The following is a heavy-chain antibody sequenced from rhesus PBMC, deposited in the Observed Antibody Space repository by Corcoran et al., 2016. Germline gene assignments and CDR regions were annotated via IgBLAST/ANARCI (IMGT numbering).Heavy chain of an antibody. CDR1: GFTFDDYD. Sequence: EVQLVESGGALAQPGGSLRLSCAASGFTFDDYDMSWVRQPPGKGLEWVSRISWNSDTRYYADSVTGRFTISRDNAKNSLFLQMDRLRAEDTAVYYCTRGGSGSWSHFDYWGQGVLVTVSS. CDR3: TRGGSGSWSHFDY. V-gene: IGHV3-134*01. CDR2: ISWNSDTR. D-gene: IGHD6-25*01. J-gene: IGHJ4*01.